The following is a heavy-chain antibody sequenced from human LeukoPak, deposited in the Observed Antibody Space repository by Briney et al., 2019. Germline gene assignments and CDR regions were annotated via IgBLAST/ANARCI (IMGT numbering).Heavy chain of an antibody. Sequence: GGSLRLSCAASGFTFSSYAMSWVRQAPGKGLEWVSSISSSISYIYYADSVKGRFTISRDNAKNSLYLQMNSLRAEDTAVYYCARVGIFDAFDIWGQGTMVTVSS. J-gene: IGHJ3*02. V-gene: IGHV3-21*01. CDR1: GFTFSSYA. D-gene: IGHD2/OR15-2a*01. CDR3: ARVGIFDAFDI. CDR2: ISSSISYI.